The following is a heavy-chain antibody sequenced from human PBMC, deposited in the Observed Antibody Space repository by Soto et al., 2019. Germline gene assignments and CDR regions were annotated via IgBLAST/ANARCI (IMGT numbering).Heavy chain of an antibody. CDR3: ARVRGGYYYGVDV. J-gene: IGHJ6*02. CDR1: SGSFTAYY. CDR2: INHSGST. V-gene: IGHV4-34*01. Sequence: SETLSLTCAVNSGSFTAYYWTWIRQAPGRGLEWIGEINHSGSTNYNPSLKSRVTISVDTSRNQFSLKVNTVTAADTGVYYCARVRGGYYYGVDVWGQGTTVTVSS.